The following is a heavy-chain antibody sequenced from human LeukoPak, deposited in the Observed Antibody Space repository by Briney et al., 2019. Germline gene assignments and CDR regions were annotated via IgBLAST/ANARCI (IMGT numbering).Heavy chain of an antibody. CDR3: ASTPSSGSYQD. V-gene: IGHV1-69*01. J-gene: IGHJ4*02. Sequence: GASVKVSCTASGGTFSSYAISWVRQAPGQGLEWMGGIIPIFGTAKYAQKFQGRVTITADESTSTAYMELSSLRSEDTAVYYCASTPSSGSYQDWGQGTLVTVSS. CDR1: GGTFSSYA. D-gene: IGHD1-26*01. CDR2: IIPIFGTA.